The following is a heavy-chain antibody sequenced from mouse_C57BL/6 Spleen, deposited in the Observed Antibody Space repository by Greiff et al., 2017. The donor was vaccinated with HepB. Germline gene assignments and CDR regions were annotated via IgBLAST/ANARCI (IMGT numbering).Heavy chain of an antibody. Sequence: QVQLQQSGAELARPGASVKLSCKASGYTFTSYGISWVKQRTGQGLEWIGEIYPRSGNTYYNEKFKGKATLTADTPSSTAYMELRSLTSADSAVYFCARWVTTVVATGYFDVWGTGTTVTVSS. V-gene: IGHV1-81*01. J-gene: IGHJ1*03. D-gene: IGHD1-1*01. CDR3: ARWVTTVVATGYFDV. CDR2: IYPRSGNT. CDR1: GYTFTSYG.